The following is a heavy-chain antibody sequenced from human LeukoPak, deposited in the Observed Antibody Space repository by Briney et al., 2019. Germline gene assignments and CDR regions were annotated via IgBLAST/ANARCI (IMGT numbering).Heavy chain of an antibody. CDR3: ARTSGCYYPFDY. V-gene: IGHV3-33*01. D-gene: IGHD3-22*01. CDR1: GFTFSSYG. J-gene: IGHJ4*02. CDR2: IWYDGSNK. Sequence: PGRSLRLSCAASGFTFSSYGMHWVRQAPGKGLEWVAVIWYDGSNKYYADSVKGRFTISRDNSKNTLYLQMNSLRAEDTAVYYCARTSGCYYPFDYWGQGTLVTVSS.